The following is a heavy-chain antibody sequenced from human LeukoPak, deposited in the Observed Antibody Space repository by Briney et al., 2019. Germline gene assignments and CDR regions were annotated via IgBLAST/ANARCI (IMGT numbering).Heavy chain of an antibody. J-gene: IGHJ5*02. CDR2: IYYSGST. CDR3: ARGPIPSSGWYPGS. D-gene: IGHD6-19*01. Sequence: SETLSLTCTVSGGSISSSSYYWGWIRQPPGKGLEWIGSIYYSGSTYYNPSLKSRVTISVDTSKNQFSLKLSSVTAADTAVYYCARGPIPSSGWYPGSWGQGTLVTVSS. CDR1: GGSISSSSYY. V-gene: IGHV4-39*07.